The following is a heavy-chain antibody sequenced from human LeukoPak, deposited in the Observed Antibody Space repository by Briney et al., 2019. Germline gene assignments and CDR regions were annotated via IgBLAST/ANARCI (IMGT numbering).Heavy chain of an antibody. Sequence: SETLSLTCTVSGVSITSYYWNWIRLPPGKGLAWIGYIYYNGNIKYNPSLKSRVTISVDTSKNQLSLKVNSVTAADTAVYYCARDRGYYDFYYYYMDVWGKGTTVTVSS. D-gene: IGHD6-25*01. CDR2: IYYNGNI. CDR3: ARDRGYYDFYYYYMDV. CDR1: GVSITSYY. V-gene: IGHV4-59*01. J-gene: IGHJ6*03.